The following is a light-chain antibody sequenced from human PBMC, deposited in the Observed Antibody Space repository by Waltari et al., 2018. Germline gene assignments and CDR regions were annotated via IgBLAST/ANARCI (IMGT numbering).Light chain of an antibody. V-gene: IGLV1-36*01. CDR2: YDD. J-gene: IGLJ2*01. CDR1: SSNIGDSA. CDR3: AAWDVSLNALI. Sequence: QSPLTQPPPVSGAPRQRVPISCSGRSSNIGDSARNWYQQFPGKSPKLVIYYDDLLPSGVSDRFSGSKSGSSASLAISGLQSEDEALYFCAAWDVSLNALIFGGGTKLTVL.